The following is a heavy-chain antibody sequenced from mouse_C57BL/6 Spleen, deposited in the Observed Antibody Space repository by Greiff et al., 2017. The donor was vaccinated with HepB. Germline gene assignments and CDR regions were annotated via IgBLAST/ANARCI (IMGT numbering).Heavy chain of an antibody. Sequence: QVQLQQPGAELVRPGSSVKLSCKASGYTFTSYWMHWVKQRPIQGLEWIGNIDPSDSETHYNQKFKDKATLTVDKSSSTAYMQLSSLTSEDSAVYYCARRGYYSNQAWFAYWGQGTLVTVSA. CDR1: GYTFTSYW. CDR2: IDPSDSET. CDR3: ARRGYYSNQAWFAY. J-gene: IGHJ3*01. V-gene: IGHV1-52*01. D-gene: IGHD2-5*01.